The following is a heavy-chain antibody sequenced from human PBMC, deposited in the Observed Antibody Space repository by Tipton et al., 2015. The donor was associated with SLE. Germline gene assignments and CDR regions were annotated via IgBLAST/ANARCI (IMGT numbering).Heavy chain of an antibody. J-gene: IGHJ4*02. Sequence: LKLSCTVSGGSISSHYWSWIRQPPGKGLEWIGYIYYSGSTYYNPSLKSRVTISVDTSKNQFSLKLSSVTAADTAVYYCARDYGDLYYFDYWGQGTLVTVSS. CDR1: GGSISSHY. V-gene: IGHV4-59*11. CDR2: IYYSGST. CDR3: ARDYGDLYYFDY. D-gene: IGHD4-17*01.